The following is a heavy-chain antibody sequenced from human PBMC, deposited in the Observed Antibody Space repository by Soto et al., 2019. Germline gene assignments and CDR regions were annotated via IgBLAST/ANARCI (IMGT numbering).Heavy chain of an antibody. J-gene: IGHJ4*02. V-gene: IGHV3-30*04. CDR2: ISYDGRDK. D-gene: IGHD2-15*01. CDR3: ARERDSFDD. CDR1: GFTFSGYA. Sequence: QVQLVESGGGVVQPGTSLRLSCAASGFTFSGYAMHWVRQAQGKGLEWVAFISYDGRDKFYAESVKGRFTISRDNSKNSLYLQMDSLRAEDTAVYYCARERDSFDDWGQGTLVIVSS.